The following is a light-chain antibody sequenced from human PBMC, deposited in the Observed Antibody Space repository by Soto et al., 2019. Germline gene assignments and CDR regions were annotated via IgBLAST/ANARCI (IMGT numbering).Light chain of an antibody. Sequence: EIVMTQSPGTLSVSPGERATLSCRASQSVSVNLAWYQQKPDQAPRLLIYAVSTRATGIPARFSGSESGTEFTLTINSLQSEDLAVYYCQQYNDWPFTFGPGTKVEIK. J-gene: IGKJ3*01. CDR1: QSVSVN. CDR3: QQYNDWPFT. CDR2: AVS. V-gene: IGKV3-15*01.